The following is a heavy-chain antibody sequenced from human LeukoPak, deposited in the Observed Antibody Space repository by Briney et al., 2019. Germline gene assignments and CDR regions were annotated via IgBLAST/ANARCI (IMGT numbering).Heavy chain of an antibody. D-gene: IGHD1-26*01. CDR3: ARDISGQWELPGDY. V-gene: IGHV4-59*12. Sequence: SETLSLTCTVSGGSINRDYWSWIRQPPGKGLEWIGYIYYTGSTNYNPSLKSRVTISVDTSKNQFSLKLSSVTAADTAVYYCARDISGQWELPGDYWGQGTLVTVSS. CDR1: GGSINRDY. CDR2: IYYTGST. J-gene: IGHJ4*02.